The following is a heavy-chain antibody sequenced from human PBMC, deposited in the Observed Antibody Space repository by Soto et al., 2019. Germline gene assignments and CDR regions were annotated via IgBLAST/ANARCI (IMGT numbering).Heavy chain of an antibody. D-gene: IGHD6-6*01. J-gene: IGHJ2*01. V-gene: IGHV4-31*03. CDR3: AREMRPQSGSSNFWYLDV. Sequence: QVHLQESGPGLVKPFQTLFLSCTVSGDSINSASHYWSWIRHPPGNGLEWIGFLYYSGTTFYHPSLKSRITISIATFKNQFFMNVTSVTAADTAVYYCAREMRPQSGSSNFWYLDVWGRGTQVTVSS. CDR1: GDSINSASHY. CDR2: LYYSGTT.